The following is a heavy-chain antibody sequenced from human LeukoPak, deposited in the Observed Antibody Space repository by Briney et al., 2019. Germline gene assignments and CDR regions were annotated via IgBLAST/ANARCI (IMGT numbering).Heavy chain of an antibody. CDR2: IYSGGST. CDR3: ARRGAVAGTFDY. D-gene: IGHD6-19*01. J-gene: IGHJ4*02. V-gene: IGHV3-53*01. CDR1: GFTVSSNY. Sequence: AGGSLRLSCAASGFTVSSNYMSWVRQAPGKGLEWVSVIYSGGSTYYADSVKGRLTISRDNSKNTLYLQMNSLRAEDTAVYYCARRGAVAGTFDYWGQGTLVTVSS.